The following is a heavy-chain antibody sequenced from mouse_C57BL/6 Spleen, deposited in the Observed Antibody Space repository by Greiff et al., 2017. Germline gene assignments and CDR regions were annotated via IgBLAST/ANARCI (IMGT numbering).Heavy chain of an antibody. Sequence: QVQLQQSGPELVKPGASVKISCKASGYAFSSSWMNWVKQRPGKGLEWIGRIYPGDGDTNYNGKFKGKATLTADKSSSTAYMQLSSLTSEDSAVYVCARESLGDYLDYWGQGTTLTVAS. V-gene: IGHV1-82*01. CDR1: GYAFSSSW. CDR2: IYPGDGDT. J-gene: IGHJ2*01. CDR3: ARESLGDYLDY.